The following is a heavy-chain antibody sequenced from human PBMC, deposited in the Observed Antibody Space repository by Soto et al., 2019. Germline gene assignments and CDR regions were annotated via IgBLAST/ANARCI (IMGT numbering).Heavy chain of an antibody. J-gene: IGHJ4*02. D-gene: IGHD1-26*01. CDR1: GFTFSRYP. CDR2: ITYDGNNK. V-gene: IGHV3-30-3*01. CDR3: AKGVGSYYFDY. Sequence: QVQLVESGGGVVQPGRSLRLSFAASGFTFSRYPMYWVRQAPGKGVEWVAVITYDGNNKYYADSVKGRVTNSRDNAKNTLSLQMNNLRPEDTAVYYCAKGVGSYYFDYWGQGTLVTVSS.